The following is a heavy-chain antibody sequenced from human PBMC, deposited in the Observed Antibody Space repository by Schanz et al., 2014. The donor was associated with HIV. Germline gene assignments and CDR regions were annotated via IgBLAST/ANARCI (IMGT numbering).Heavy chain of an antibody. CDR3: AKDLRHTSGPFDH. D-gene: IGHD6-19*01. V-gene: IGHV3-23*01. J-gene: IGHJ4*02. CDR2: ITDDGGRT. Sequence: EVHLLESGGGLVQPGGSLRLSCAASGFTFSTYAMNWVRQAPGEGLEWVSSITDDGGRTDYADSVKGRFIISRDNSKNTLYLQMSDLKDEDTAVYYCAKDLRHTSGPFDHWGQGTLVTVSS. CDR1: GFTFSTYA.